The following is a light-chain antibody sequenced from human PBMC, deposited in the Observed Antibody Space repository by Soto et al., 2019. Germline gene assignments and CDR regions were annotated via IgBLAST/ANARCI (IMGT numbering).Light chain of an antibody. Sequence: QSALTQPASVSGSPGQSITISCTGTSSDVGGYNYVSWYQQHPGKAPKLMIYDVNNRPSGVSNRFSGSKSGNTASLTISGLQAEDEADYYCSSYTGSSTYVVFGVGTMLTVL. V-gene: IGLV2-14*01. CDR3: SSYTGSSTYVV. CDR1: SSDVGGYNY. CDR2: DVN. J-gene: IGLJ2*01.